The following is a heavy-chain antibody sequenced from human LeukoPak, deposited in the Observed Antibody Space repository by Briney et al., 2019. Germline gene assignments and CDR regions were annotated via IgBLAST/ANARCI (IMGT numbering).Heavy chain of an antibody. D-gene: IGHD6-13*01. CDR3: AKSRVQQLPRGFDY. CDR1: QFTFSSYG. Sequence: GGSLRLSCAASQFTFSSYGMHWVRQAPGKGLEWVAFIRYDGSNKYYADSMKGRFTIFRDNSKNTLYLQMIGLRTDDTAVYYCAKSRVQQLPRGFDYWGQGTLVTVSS. V-gene: IGHV3-30*02. J-gene: IGHJ4*02. CDR2: IRYDGSNK.